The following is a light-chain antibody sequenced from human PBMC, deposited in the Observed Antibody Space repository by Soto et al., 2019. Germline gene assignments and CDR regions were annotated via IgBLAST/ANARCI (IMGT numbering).Light chain of an antibody. V-gene: IGKV3-11*01. CDR2: DAS. J-gene: IGKJ5*01. CDR1: QSVSSY. CDR3: QQRSNWPPIA. Sequence: EIVLTQSPATLSLSPGERATLSCRASQSVSSYLAWYQQKPGQAPRLLIYDASNRATGIPARFSGSGSGTYFTLTISSREPEDFAVYYCQQRSNWPPIAFGQGTRLEVK.